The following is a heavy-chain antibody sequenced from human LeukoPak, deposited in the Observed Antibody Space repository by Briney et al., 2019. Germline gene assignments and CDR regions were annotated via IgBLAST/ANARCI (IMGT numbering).Heavy chain of an antibody. J-gene: IGHJ4*02. Sequence: GGSLRLSCAASGLRLSPYPMTWFGRAQGKDLDGVSYISGPSDTIHYADSVKGRFTISRDNAKNSLYLQMNSLGAEDTAVYYCARDLGRDRYFDSWGQGTLVTVSS. CDR2: ISGPSDTI. V-gene: IGHV3-48*04. CDR1: GLRLSPYP. CDR3: ARDLGRDRYFDS. D-gene: IGHD5-24*01.